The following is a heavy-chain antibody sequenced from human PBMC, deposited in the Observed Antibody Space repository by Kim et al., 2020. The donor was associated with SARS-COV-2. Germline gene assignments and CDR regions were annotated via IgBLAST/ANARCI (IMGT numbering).Heavy chain of an antibody. D-gene: IGHD4-17*01. V-gene: IGHV3-23*01. J-gene: IGHJ1*01. CDR1: GFGFYSYG. CDR2: LSGRGVST. Sequence: GGSLRLSCVAPGFGFYSYGMSWVRQAPGKGLEWLASLSGRGVSTYYPDSAKGRFSISRDNSKNTLYVVIHSPRVDDSALSFCSKACYGDWG. CDR3: SKACYGD.